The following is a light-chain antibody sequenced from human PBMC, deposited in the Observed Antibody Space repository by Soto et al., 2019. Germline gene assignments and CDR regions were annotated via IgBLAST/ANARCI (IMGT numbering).Light chain of an antibody. CDR1: SSNIGGNT. J-gene: IGLJ1*01. CDR3: AAWDDNLNGLV. CDR2: ANN. Sequence: QSMLTQPPSASGTPGQRVTVSCSGSSSNIGGNTVHWYQQLPGTAPRLLIYANNQRPSGVRDRFSGSKSGTSASLAISGLQSEDEADYSCAAWDDNLNGLVFGSGTKLTVL. V-gene: IGLV1-44*01.